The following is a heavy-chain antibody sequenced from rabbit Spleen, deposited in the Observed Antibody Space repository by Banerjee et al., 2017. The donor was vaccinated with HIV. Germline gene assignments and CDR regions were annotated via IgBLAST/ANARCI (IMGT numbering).Heavy chain of an antibody. CDR2: IDPIFGAT. J-gene: IGHJ4*01. D-gene: IGHD4-1*01. Sequence: QQQLVESGGGLIKPGASLTLTCTASGFSLSNNYWICWVRQAPGKGLEWIGCIDPIFGATYYASWAKGRFTISKTSSTTVTLQMTSLTAADTATYFCARDDALTHSYAFNLWGQGSLVTVS. CDR3: ARDDALTHSYAFNL. V-gene: IGHV1S45*01. CDR1: GFSLSNNYW.